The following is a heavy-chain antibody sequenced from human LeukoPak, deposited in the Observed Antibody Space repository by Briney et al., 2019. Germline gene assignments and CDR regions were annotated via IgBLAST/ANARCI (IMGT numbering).Heavy chain of an antibody. Sequence: SETLSLTCTVSGGSISSYYWSWIRQPPGKGLEWIGYIYYSGHTNYNPSLKSRVTISVDTSKNQFSLKLSSVTAADTAVYYCARGNGKFGMATIDYWGQGTLVTVSS. CDR2: IYYSGHT. CDR3: ARGNGKFGMATIDY. V-gene: IGHV4-59*12. D-gene: IGHD5-24*01. J-gene: IGHJ4*02. CDR1: GGSISSYY.